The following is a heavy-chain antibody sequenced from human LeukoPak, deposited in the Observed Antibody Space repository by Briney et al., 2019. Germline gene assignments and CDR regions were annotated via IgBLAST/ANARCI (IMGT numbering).Heavy chain of an antibody. Sequence: GGTLRLSCADSGFTFNSFGMHWVRQAPGKGLEWVAIIAYDGNYKHYADSVKGLFTLSRDNSKRTVSLQMNSLRPDETAVYYCTKDLGSGLPPDGFDVWGKGTLVTVSS. J-gene: IGHJ3*01. CDR1: GFTFNSFG. V-gene: IGHV3-30*18. CDR2: IAYDGNYK. CDR3: TKDLGSGLPPDGFDV. D-gene: IGHD3-16*01.